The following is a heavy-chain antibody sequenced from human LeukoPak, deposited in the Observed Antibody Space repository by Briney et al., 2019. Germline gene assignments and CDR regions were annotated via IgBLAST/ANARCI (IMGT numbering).Heavy chain of an antibody. J-gene: IGHJ6*02. CDR3: ARDLAGSGSYLSYGMYV. CDR1: GYTFTDYY. V-gene: IGHV1-46*01. CDR2: INPSSGST. Sequence: ASVKVSCKASGYTFTDYYMHWVRQAPGQGLEWMGIINPSSGSTTYAQKFQGRVTMTRDTSTSTVYMELSSLRSEGTAVYYCARDLAGSGSYLSYGMYVWGQGTTVTVSS. D-gene: IGHD3-10*01.